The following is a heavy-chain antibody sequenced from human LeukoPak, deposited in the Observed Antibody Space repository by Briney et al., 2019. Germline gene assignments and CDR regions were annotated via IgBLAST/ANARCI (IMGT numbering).Heavy chain of an antibody. J-gene: IGHJ4*02. Sequence: ARSLRLYTEASGINFRSYAMHWVHKAPPKRPKRLAVIPYDGSNKYYTDSVKGRFTISRDNSKNTLYLQMNSLRAEDTAVYYCAREDPHYDLGVGLGYWGQGTLVTVSS. CDR2: IPYDGSNK. V-gene: IGHV3-30*10. CDR1: GINFRSYA. CDR3: AREDPHYDLGVGLGY. D-gene: IGHD3-22*01.